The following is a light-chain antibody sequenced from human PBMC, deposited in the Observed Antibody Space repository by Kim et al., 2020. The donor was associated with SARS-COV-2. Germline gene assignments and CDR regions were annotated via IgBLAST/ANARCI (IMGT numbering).Light chain of an antibody. CDR3: AAWDDSLSGWV. CDR1: SSNIGSYY. Sequence: ELTQPPSASGTPGQRVTISCSGSSSNIGSYYVYWYQQLPGTAPKLLIYSSYQRPSGVPDRFSGSKSGTSASLAISGLRSEDEADYYCAAWDDSLSGWVFGGGTQLTVL. V-gene: IGLV1-47*02. J-gene: IGLJ3*02. CDR2: SSY.